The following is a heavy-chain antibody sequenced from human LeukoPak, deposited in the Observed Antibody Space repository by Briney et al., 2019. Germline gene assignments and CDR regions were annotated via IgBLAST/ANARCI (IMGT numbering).Heavy chain of an antibody. Sequence: GGSLRLSCGVSGFTFNSYSMNWVRQAPGKGLEWVASIIGSGSEMFYADSLKGRFTISRDNSENSLYLQMNSLRVEDTAVYYCAKVQSDIVGAMFFAFDVWGQGTMVSVSS. CDR1: GFTFNSYS. V-gene: IGHV3-21*06. CDR2: IIGSGSEM. CDR3: AKVQSDIVGAMFFAFDV. J-gene: IGHJ3*01. D-gene: IGHD1-26*01.